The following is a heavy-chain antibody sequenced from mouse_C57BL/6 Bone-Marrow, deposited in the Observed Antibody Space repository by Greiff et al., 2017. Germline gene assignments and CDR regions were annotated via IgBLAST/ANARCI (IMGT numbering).Heavy chain of an antibody. CDR1: GFNIKDYY. CDR3: TTPFYDGYSHWYFDV. CDR2: IDPEDGDT. Sequence: DVKLQESGAELVRPGASVKLSCTASGFNIKDYYMHWVKQRPEQGLEWIGRIDPEDGDTEYAPKFQGKATMTADTSSNTAYLQLSSLTSEDTAVYYCTTPFYDGYSHWYFDVWGTGTTVTVSS. J-gene: IGHJ1*03. V-gene: IGHV14-1*01. D-gene: IGHD2-3*01.